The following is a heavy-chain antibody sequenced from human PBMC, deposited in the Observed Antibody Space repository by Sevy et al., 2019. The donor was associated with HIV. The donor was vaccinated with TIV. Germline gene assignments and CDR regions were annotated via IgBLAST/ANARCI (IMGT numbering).Heavy chain of an antibody. Sequence: SETLSLTCTVSGDSISSFYWSWVRQPAGKGLERLGRIYFGGSPNYNPSLKSRVTMSLDTSENQVSLKVSSVTAADTAVYYCATAYKWNDAMHTWGQGTLVTVSS. CDR2: IYFGGSP. D-gene: IGHD1-1*01. CDR1: GDSISSFY. J-gene: IGHJ4*02. CDR3: ATAYKWNDAMHT. V-gene: IGHV4-4*07.